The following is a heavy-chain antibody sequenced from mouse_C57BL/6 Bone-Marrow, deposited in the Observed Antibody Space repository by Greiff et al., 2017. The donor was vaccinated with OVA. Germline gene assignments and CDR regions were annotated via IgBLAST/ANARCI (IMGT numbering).Heavy chain of an antibody. J-gene: IGHJ4*01. CDR2: IWWDDDK. V-gene: IGHV8-8*01. CDR1: GFSLSTFGMG. D-gene: IGHD2-3*01. CDR3: ARMDGYYVDYYAMDY. Sequence: QVQLKESGPGILQPSQTLSLTCSFSGFSLSTFGMGVGWIRQPSGKGLEWLAHIWWDDDKYYNPALKSRLTISKDTSKNQVFLKIANVDTADTATYYCARMDGYYVDYYAMDYWGQGTSVTVSS.